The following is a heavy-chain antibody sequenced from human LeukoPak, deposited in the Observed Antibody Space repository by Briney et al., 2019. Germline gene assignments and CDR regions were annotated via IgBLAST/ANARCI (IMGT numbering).Heavy chain of an antibody. CDR3: TRDLSGYAKPIDN. Sequence: TGGSLRLSCTASGFTFVDYAMSWVRQAPGKGLEWVGLIRSKTYGGTTEYAASVKGRFIISRDDSKSIAHLQMNSLKTEDTAMYYCTRDLSGYAKPIDNWGQGTLVIVSS. CDR2: IRSKTYGGTT. V-gene: IGHV3-49*04. D-gene: IGHD5-12*01. J-gene: IGHJ4*02. CDR1: GFTFVDYA.